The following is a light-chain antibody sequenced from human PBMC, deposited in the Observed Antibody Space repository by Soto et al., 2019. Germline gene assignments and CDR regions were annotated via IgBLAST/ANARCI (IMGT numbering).Light chain of an antibody. J-gene: IGKJ4*01. CDR3: QQANSFPFT. V-gene: IGKV1D-12*01. CDR2: AAS. Sequence: DLQMPQSPSSVSASVGDRVTITCRASQGISSWLGWYQQKPGKAPKLLIYAASSLQSAVPSRFSGRGSGTDFTLSISILQPEDLANYYCQQANSFPFTFGGGTKVEIK. CDR1: QGISSW.